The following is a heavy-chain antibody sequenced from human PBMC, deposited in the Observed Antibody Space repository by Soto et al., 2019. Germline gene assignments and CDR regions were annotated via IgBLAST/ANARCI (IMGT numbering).Heavy chain of an antibody. CDR1: GFSLSSTEEG. V-gene: IGHV2-5*02. J-gene: IGHJ4*02. CDR3: AHGFCSGAEFYANPYFDY. D-gene: IGHD2-15*01. Sequence: QITLKESGPTLVKPTQTLTLTCTFSGFSLSSTEEGLGWLRQPPGKAPEGLALIYWEDDKRYSPSLKIRLTITKDTSTKQVVITVTNVDPVDTATYYCAHGFCSGAEFYANPYFDYWGQGILVTVSS. CDR2: IYWEDDK.